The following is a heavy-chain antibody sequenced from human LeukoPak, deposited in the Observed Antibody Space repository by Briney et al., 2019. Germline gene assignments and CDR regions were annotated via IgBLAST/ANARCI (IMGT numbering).Heavy chain of an antibody. CDR2: IYTSGST. CDR1: GASISSGSYY. J-gene: IGHJ6*03. V-gene: IGHV4-61*02. D-gene: IGHD3-10*01. Sequence: SETLSLTCTVSGASISSGSYYWSWIRQPAGKGLEWIGRIYTSGSTNYNPSLKSRVTISVDTSKNQFSLKLSSVTAADTAVYYCATPTYGSGHSPSYYYYMDVWGKGTTVTISS. CDR3: ATPTYGSGHSPSYYYYMDV.